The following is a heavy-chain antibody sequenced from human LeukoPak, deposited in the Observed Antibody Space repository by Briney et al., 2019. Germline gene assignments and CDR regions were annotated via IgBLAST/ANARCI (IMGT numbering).Heavy chain of an antibody. CDR2: IYYSGST. CDR1: GGSISSSSTY. CDR3: ASQYDSSGYYYFDY. D-gene: IGHD3-22*01. J-gene: IGHJ4*02. Sequence: SETRSLTCTVSGGSISSSSTYWGWIRQPPGKGLEWIGSIYYSGSTYYSPSLKSRVTISVDTSKNQFSLKLSSVTAADTAVYYCASQYDSSGYYYFDYWGQGTLVTVSS. V-gene: IGHV4-39*01.